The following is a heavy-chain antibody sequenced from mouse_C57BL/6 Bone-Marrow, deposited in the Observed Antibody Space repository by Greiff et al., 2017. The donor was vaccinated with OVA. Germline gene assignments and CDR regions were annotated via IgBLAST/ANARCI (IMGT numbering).Heavy chain of an antibody. V-gene: IGHV5-17*01. CDR3: ARRNLFRYAVDY. CDR1: GFTFSDYG. D-gene: IGHD1-1*01. Sequence: EVQRVESGGGLVKPGGSLKLSCAASGFTFSDYGMHWVRQAPGKGLEWVAYISSGSSTIYYADTVKGRFTISRDNARHTLFLQMTSLRSEDTAMYYCARRNLFRYAVDYWGKGTSVTVSS. J-gene: IGHJ4*01. CDR2: ISSGSSTI.